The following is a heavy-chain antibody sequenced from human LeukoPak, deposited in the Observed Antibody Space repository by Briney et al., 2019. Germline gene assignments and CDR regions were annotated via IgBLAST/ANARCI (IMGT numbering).Heavy chain of an antibody. CDR1: GFTFSSYS. CDR2: ISSSSSYI. Sequence: GGSLRLSCAASGFTFSSYSMNWVRQAPGKGLEWASSISSSSSYIYYADSVKGRFTISRDNAKNSLYLQMNSLRAEDTAVYYCARGSIRGYVSYNWGQGTLVTVSS. CDR3: ARGSIRGYVSYN. J-gene: IGHJ4*02. V-gene: IGHV3-21*01. D-gene: IGHD3-10*01.